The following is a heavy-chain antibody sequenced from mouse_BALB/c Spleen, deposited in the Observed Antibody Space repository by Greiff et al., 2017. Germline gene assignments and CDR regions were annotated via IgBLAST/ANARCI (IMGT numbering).Heavy chain of an antibody. D-gene: IGHD1-1*01. Sequence: VKLKQSGPGLVAPSQSLSITCTVSGFSLTSYGVHWVRQPPGKGLEWLGVIWAGGSTNYNSALMSRLSISKDNSKSQVFLKMNSLQTDDTAMYYCARDPHYYGSKYYFDYWGQGTTLTVSS. J-gene: IGHJ2*01. CDR3: ARDPHYYGSKYYFDY. CDR1: GFSLTSYG. CDR2: IWAGGST. V-gene: IGHV2-9*02.